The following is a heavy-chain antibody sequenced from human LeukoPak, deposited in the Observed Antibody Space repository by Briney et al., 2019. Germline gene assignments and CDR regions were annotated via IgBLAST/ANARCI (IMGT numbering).Heavy chain of an antibody. V-gene: IGHV3-23*01. CDR1: GITFSSYA. CDR3: AKGGHYDYVWGSYRLDY. J-gene: IGHJ4*02. D-gene: IGHD3-16*02. CDR2: ISGSGGST. Sequence: GGSLRLSCAASGITFSSYAMSWVRQAPGKGLEWVSGISGSGGSTHNADSVKGRFTISRDNSKNTLYLQTNSLRAEDTAIYYCAKGGHYDYVWGSYRLDYWGQGTLVTVSS.